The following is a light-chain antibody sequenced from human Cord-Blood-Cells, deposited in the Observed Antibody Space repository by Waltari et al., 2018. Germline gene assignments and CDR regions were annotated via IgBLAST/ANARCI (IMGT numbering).Light chain of an antibody. CDR2: GAS. V-gene: IGKV3-20*01. Sequence: ELVLRQSPGTLSLSPGDRATLSCRASPCVSSSYLAWYQQKPGQAPRLLIYGASSRATGIPDRFSGSGSGTDFTLTISRLEPEDFAVYYCQQYGSSPFTFGPGTKVDIK. J-gene: IGKJ3*01. CDR3: QQYGSSPFT. CDR1: PCVSSSY.